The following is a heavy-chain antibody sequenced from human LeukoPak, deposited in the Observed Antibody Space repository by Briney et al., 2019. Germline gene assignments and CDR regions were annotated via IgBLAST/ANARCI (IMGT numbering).Heavy chain of an antibody. V-gene: IGHV3-30*01. CDR1: GFTFSSYA. CDR2: ISYDGSNK. Sequence: GGSLRLSCAASGFTFSSYAMHWVRQAPRKGLEWVAVISYDGSNKYYADSVKGRFTISRDNSKNTLYLQMNSLRAEDTAVYYCASSYYYYYYMDVWGKGTTVTVSS. CDR3: ASSYYYYYYMDV. J-gene: IGHJ6*03.